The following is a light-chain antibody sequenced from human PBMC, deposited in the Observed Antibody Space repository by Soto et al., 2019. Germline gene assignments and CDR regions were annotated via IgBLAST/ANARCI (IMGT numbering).Light chain of an antibody. CDR3: QQYGGSPRT. Sequence: DIVLTLSPATLSLSPGERATLSCRASQRVSSSYLAWYQQKPGQAPRLLIYGASSRATSIPDRFSGSGAAPDFTLTISRLEPEDFAVYYCQQYGGSPRTFGKGTKVDI. CDR2: GAS. CDR1: QRVSSSY. J-gene: IGKJ1*01. V-gene: IGKV3-20*01.